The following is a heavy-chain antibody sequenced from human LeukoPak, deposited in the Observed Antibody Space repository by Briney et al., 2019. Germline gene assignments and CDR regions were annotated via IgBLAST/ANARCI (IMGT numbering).Heavy chain of an antibody. J-gene: IGHJ3*02. D-gene: IGHD3-22*01. V-gene: IGHV3-30*18. CDR1: GFTFSSYG. CDR2: LSYDGSNK. Sequence: PGGSLRLSCAASGFTFSSYGMHWVRQAPGKGLEWVAALSYDGSNKYYADSVKGRFTISRDNSKNTLYLQMNSLRAEDTAVYYCAKGGDSSGYAFDIWGQGTMVTVSS. CDR3: AKGGDSSGYAFDI.